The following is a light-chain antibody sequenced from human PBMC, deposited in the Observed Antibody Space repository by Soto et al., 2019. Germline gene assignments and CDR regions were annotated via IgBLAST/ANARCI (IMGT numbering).Light chain of an antibody. V-gene: IGKV3-20*01. J-gene: IGKJ5*01. CDR1: QSINTNY. CDR2: GAS. Sequence: EIVLTQSPSTLSLSPGEGATLSCRASQSINTNYLAWYQQKSGQAPRLLIYGASSRATGIPDRFSGSGSGTDFTLTISRLEPEDFAAYFCQQYGSSPITFGQGTRLEIK. CDR3: QQYGSSPIT.